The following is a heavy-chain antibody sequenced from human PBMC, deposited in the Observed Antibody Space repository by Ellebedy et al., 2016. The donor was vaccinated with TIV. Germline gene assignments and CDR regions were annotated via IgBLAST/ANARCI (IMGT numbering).Heavy chain of an antibody. D-gene: IGHD6-19*01. J-gene: IGHJ4*02. CDR3: ARDLDKSSGWYGGAAY. CDR1: GFTFDSYA. Sequence: GESLKISCVASGFTFDSYAMHWVRQAPGKGLEWVAVISYDGSRKYYADSVKGRFTISRDNSMTTLYLEMNSLRAEDTAVYYCARDLDKSSGWYGGAAYWGQGTLVTVSS. V-gene: IGHV3-30-3*01. CDR2: ISYDGSRK.